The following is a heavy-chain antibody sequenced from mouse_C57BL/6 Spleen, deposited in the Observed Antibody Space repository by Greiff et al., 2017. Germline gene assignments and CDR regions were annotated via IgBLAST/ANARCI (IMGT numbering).Heavy chain of an antibody. Sequence: LQESGPELVKPGASVTISCKASGYSFTDYNMNWVKQSNGKCLEWIGVINPNYGTTSYNQKFKGKATLTVDQSSSTAYMQLNSLTSEDSAVYYCARAAYYSNLWFAYWGQGTRVTVSA. D-gene: IGHD2-5*01. CDR3: ARAAYYSNLWFAY. J-gene: IGHJ3*01. CDR2: INPNYGTT. CDR1: GYSFTDYN. V-gene: IGHV1-39*01.